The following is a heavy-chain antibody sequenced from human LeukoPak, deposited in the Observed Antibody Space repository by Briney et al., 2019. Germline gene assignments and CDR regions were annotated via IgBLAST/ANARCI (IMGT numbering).Heavy chain of an antibody. V-gene: IGHV4-4*02. Sequence: SETLSLTCAVSGGSISSNNWWSWVRQPPGKGLEWIGEIIHSGSTNYNPSLKSRVTISVDTSKNQFSLKLSSVSAADTAVYYCAGHSSGWYYYYYGMDVWGQGTTVTVSS. D-gene: IGHD6-19*01. CDR2: IIHSGST. CDR1: GGSISSNNW. CDR3: AGHSSGWYYYYYGMDV. J-gene: IGHJ6*02.